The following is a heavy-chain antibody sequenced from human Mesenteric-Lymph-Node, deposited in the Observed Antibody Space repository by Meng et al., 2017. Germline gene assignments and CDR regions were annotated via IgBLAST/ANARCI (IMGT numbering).Heavy chain of an antibody. CDR2: MDYRGRT. D-gene: IGHD2-2*01. V-gene: IGHV4-30-4*01. CDR3: ARGELLWDY. CDR1: GGSIRSVDYY. Sequence: QVWLSGSGPGLGKPSQTLSLTCTVSGGSIRSVDYYWSWIRQPPGKGLEWIGYMDYRGRTFYNPSLKSRVTISVDTSKNQFSLKLSSVTAADTAVYFCARGELLWDYWGQGTLVTVSS. J-gene: IGHJ4*02.